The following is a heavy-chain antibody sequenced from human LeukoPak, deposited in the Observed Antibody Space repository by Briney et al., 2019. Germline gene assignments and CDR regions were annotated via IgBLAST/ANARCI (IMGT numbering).Heavy chain of an antibody. CDR3: ARDRNYGDYSRVCMDF. V-gene: IGHV1-46*01. J-gene: IGHJ4*02. CDR1: GYTFTSYY. Sequence: ASVTVSCKASGYTFTSYYMHWVRQAPGRGLEWMGIINPSGGSTSYAQKFQGRVTMTRDTSTSTVYMELSSLRSEDTAVYYCARDRNYGDYSRVCMDFWGQGTLVPVSS. D-gene: IGHD4-17*01. CDR2: INPSGGST.